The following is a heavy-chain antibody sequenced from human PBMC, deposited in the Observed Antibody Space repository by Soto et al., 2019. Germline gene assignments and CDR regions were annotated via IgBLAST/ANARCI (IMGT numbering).Heavy chain of an antibody. D-gene: IGHD3-22*01. CDR2: ISYDGSNK. V-gene: IGHV3-30*18. CDR3: AKGDYYYDSSGYDY. Sequence: PGGSLRLSCAASGFTFISYGMHWVLQAPGKGLEWVAVISYDGSNKYYADSVKGRFTISRDNSKNTLYLQMNSLRAEDTAVYYCAKGDYYYDSSGYDYWGQGTLVTLSS. J-gene: IGHJ4*02. CDR1: GFTFISYG.